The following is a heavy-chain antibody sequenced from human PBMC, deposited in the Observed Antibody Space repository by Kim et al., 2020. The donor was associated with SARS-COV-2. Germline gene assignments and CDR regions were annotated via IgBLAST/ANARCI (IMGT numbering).Heavy chain of an antibody. J-gene: IGHJ6*02. CDR1: GGTFSSYT. D-gene: IGHD5-12*01. Sequence: SVKVSCKASGGTFSSYTISWVRQAPGQGLEWMGRIIPILGIANYAQKFQGRVTITADKSTSTAYMELSSLRSEDTAVYYCARGTGRLHHTWNYYYYGMDVWGQGTTVTVSS. V-gene: IGHV1-69*02. CDR3: ARGTGRLHHTWNYYYYGMDV. CDR2: IIPILGIA.